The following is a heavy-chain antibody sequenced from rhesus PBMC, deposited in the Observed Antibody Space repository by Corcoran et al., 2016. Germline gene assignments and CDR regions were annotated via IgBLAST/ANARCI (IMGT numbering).Heavy chain of an antibody. Sequence: QVQLQESGSGLVKPSETLSRTCAVSGDSITGTYYPWSWIRQAPGKGLVWIGYSSYSRRHPHPPAPTCRVPISIDTSQKQFSLTLTSVTAAETAVYYCARPGGIAAAGTGLFDYWGQGVLVTVSS. CDR3: ARPGGIAAAGTGLFDY. V-gene: IGHV4-122*02. J-gene: IGHJ4*01. D-gene: IGHD6-25*01. CDR2: SSYSRRH. CDR1: GDSITGTYYP.